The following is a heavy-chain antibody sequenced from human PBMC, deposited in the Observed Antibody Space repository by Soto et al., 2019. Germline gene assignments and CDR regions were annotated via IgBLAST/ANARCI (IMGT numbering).Heavy chain of an antibody. V-gene: IGHV4-30-4*01. CDR2: IYYSGST. CDR3: ASLAYSYGAEDY. CDR1: GGSISSGVYY. D-gene: IGHD5-18*01. J-gene: IGHJ4*02. Sequence: PSETLSLTGTVSGGSISSGVYYWSWIRQPPGKGLEWIGYIYYSGSTYYNPSLKSRVTISVDTSKNQFSLKLSSVTAADTAVYYCASLAYSYGAEDYWGQGTLVTVSS.